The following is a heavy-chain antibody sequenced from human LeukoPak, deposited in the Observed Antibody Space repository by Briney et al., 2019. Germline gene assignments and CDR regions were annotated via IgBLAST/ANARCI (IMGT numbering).Heavy chain of an antibody. V-gene: IGHV3-30-3*01. CDR1: GFTFSSYA. J-gene: IGHJ4*02. D-gene: IGHD1-26*01. CDR2: ISYDGSNK. CDR3: ATWELEAKVFDY. Sequence: GGSLRLSCAASGFTFSSYAMHWVRQAPGKGLEWVAVISYDGSNKYYADSVKGRFTISRDNSKNTLYLQMNSLRAEDTAVYYCATWELEAKVFDYWGQGTLVTVSS.